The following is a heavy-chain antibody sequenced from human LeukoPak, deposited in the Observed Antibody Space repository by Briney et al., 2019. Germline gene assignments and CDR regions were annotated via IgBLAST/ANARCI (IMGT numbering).Heavy chain of an antibody. V-gene: IGHV3-7*01. CDR2: INEDGSEK. D-gene: IGHD6-13*01. CDR3: ARDQGAAGDY. CDR1: GFTFSTYW. J-gene: IGHJ4*02. Sequence: GGSLRLSCAASGFTFSTYWMTWVGQAPGKGLEWVANINEDGSEKFYVDSVKGRFTIYRDNAKKSVYLQMTSLIAEETALYYCARDQGAAGDYWGQGTLVTVSS.